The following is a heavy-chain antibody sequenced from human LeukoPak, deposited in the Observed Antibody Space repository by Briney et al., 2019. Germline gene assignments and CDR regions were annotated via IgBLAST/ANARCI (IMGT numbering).Heavy chain of an antibody. D-gene: IGHD5-24*01. CDR1: GFTFSSYA. J-gene: IGHJ3*02. CDR3: ARDGYNLDAFDI. V-gene: IGHV3-30*04. Sequence: GRSLRLSCAASGFTFSSYAMHWVRQAPGKGLEWVSVISYDGSNKYYADSVKGRFTISRDNSKNTLYLQMNSLRAEDTAVYYCARDGYNLDAFDIWGQGTMVTVSS. CDR2: ISYDGSNK.